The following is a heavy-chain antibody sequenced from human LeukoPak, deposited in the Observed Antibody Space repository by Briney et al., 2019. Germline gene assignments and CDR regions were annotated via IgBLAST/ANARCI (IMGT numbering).Heavy chain of an antibody. J-gene: IGHJ4*02. Sequence: SQTLSLTCAVSGGSISSGGYSWSWIRQPPGKGLEWIGYIYHSGSTNYNPSLKSRVTMSVDTSKNQFSLKLSSVTAADTAVYYCARVAYSGSQGYFDYWGQGTLVTVSS. CDR2: IYHSGST. CDR3: ARVAYSGSQGYFDY. CDR1: GGSISSGGYS. D-gene: IGHD1-26*01. V-gene: IGHV4-30-2*01.